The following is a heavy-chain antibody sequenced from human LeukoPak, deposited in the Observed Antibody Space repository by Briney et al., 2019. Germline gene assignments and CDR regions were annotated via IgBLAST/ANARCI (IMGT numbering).Heavy chain of an antibody. CDR2: ISYDGSNK. J-gene: IGHJ4*02. Sequence: PGRSLRLSCAASGFTFSSYTMHWVRQAPGKGLEWVALISYDGSNKYYADSVKGRFTISRDNSKNTLYLQMNSLRAEDTAVYYCARQSSGWYGENDYWGQGTLVTVSS. CDR1: GFTFSSYT. V-gene: IGHV3-30*04. CDR3: ARQSSGWYGENDY. D-gene: IGHD6-19*01.